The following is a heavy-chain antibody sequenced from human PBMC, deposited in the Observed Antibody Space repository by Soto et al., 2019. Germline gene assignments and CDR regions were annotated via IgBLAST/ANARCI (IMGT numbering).Heavy chain of an antibody. CDR1: GYTFTNYW. Sequence: PGESLKISCKASGYTFTNYWIVWVRQVPGKGLEWMGLIYPGDSDTRYNPSFQGQVTISADKSTSAAYLQWNSLMASDTAIYYCARAGRSGLRWLDRFDPWGKGTLVTVSS. J-gene: IGHJ5*02. CDR3: ARAGRSGLRWLDRFDP. D-gene: IGHD4-17*01. CDR2: IYPGDSDT. V-gene: IGHV5-51*01.